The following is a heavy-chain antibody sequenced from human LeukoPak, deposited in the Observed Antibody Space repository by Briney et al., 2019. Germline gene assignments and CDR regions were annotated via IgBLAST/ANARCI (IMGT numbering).Heavy chain of an antibody. CDR1: GGTFSSYA. CDR3: ARDGDYYYYYMDV. CDR2: IIPIFGTA. Sequence: SVKVSCKASGGTFSSYAISWVRQAPGQGLEWMGGIIPIFGTANYAQKFQGRVTITADKSTSTAYMELSSLRSEDTAVYYCARDGDYYYYYMDVWGKGTTVTVSS. V-gene: IGHV1-69*06. D-gene: IGHD3-10*01. J-gene: IGHJ6*03.